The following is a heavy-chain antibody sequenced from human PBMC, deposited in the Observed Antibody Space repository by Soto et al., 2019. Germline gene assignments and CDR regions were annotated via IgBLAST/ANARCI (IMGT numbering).Heavy chain of an antibody. V-gene: IGHV1-69*08. CDR3: AGDPDSHYNDSHASSYP. CDR1: GGTFSTYT. D-gene: IGHD4-4*01. CDR2: IIPIIGII. Sequence: QVQLVQSGAEVKKPGSSVKVSCKASGGTFSTYTITWVRQAPGQGLEWMGRIIPIIGIINYAQKFQGRVTIRAEKFTGTAYMELTALRSDDTAVYYCAGDPDSHYNDSHASSYPWGQGTLVTVSS. J-gene: IGHJ5*02.